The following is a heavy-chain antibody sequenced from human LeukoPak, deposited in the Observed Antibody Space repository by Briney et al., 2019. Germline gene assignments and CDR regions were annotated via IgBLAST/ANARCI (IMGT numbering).Heavy chain of an antibody. Sequence: PGGSLRLSCAASGFNVSSNYMSWVRQAPGKGLEWVSGIGGSSIGHSTHYADSVKGRFTISRDNSKNMVYLQMDSLRAEDTALYYCARDSGWLRYHDWGQGALVTVSS. CDR1: GFNVSSNY. CDR2: IGGSSIGHST. J-gene: IGHJ4*02. D-gene: IGHD5-12*01. V-gene: IGHV3-53*01. CDR3: ARDSGWLRYHD.